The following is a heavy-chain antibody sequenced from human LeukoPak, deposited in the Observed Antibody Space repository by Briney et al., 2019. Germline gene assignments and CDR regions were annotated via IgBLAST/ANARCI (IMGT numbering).Heavy chain of an antibody. Sequence: PSETLSLTCAVSGGSISSDSYYWGWICQPPGKGLEWIGSIYSGGTTYYNPSLKSRVTISVDTSKNQFSLKLTSVTAADAAAYYCARHSRNCSGGYCYLYYWGQGTLVTVSS. CDR2: IYSGGTT. D-gene: IGHD2-15*01. CDR1: GGSISSDSYY. CDR3: ARHSRNCSGGYCYLYY. V-gene: IGHV4-39*01. J-gene: IGHJ4*02.